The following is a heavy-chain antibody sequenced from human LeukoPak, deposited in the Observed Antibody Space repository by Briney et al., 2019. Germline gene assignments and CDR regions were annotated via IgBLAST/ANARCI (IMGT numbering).Heavy chain of an antibody. V-gene: IGHV3-48*03. D-gene: IGHD6-19*01. Sequence: GGSLRLSCAASGFTFRSYEMIWVRQAAGEGLEWVSYISGSGGTIFYAASVKSRFTISRDNAKNTLYLQMNSLRAEDTAVYYCARDKGGWRPLDYWGQGTLVTVSS. CDR1: GFTFRSYE. J-gene: IGHJ4*02. CDR2: ISGSGGTI. CDR3: ARDKGGWRPLDY.